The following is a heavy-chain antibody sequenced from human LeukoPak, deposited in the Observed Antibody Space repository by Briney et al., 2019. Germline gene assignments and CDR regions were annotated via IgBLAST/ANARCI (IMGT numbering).Heavy chain of an antibody. CDR1: GFTFSSYS. V-gene: IGHV3-21*01. J-gene: IGHJ4*02. CDR3: ARDRGVGATIYDY. D-gene: IGHD1-26*01. Sequence: GGSLRLSCAASGFTFSSYSMNWVRQAPGEGLEWGSSISSSSSYIYYADSVKGRFTISRDNAKNSLYLQMNSLRAEDTAVYYCARDRGVGATIYDYWGQGTLVTVSS. CDR2: ISSSSSYI.